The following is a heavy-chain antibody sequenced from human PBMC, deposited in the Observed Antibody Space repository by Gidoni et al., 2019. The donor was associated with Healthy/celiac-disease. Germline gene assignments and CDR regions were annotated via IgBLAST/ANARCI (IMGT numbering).Heavy chain of an antibody. Sequence: EVQLVESGGGLVQPGGPLRPSCAASGFTFSRYGMHWVRQAPGKGREYVSAISSNGGSTYYANAVKGRFTISRDNSKNTLYLQMGSLRAEDMAVYYCARDRPSSNYIFDYWGQGTLVTVSS. V-gene: IGHV3-64*01. CDR1: GFTFSRYG. D-gene: IGHD4-4*01. CDR3: ARDRPSSNYIFDY. CDR2: ISSNGGST. J-gene: IGHJ4*02.